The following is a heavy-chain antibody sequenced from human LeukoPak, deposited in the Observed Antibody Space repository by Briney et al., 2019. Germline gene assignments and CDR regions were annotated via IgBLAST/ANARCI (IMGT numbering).Heavy chain of an antibody. V-gene: IGHV1-3*01. CDR2: INAGNGNT. CDR3: AGEACSSTRCYDLAFDI. Sequence: EASVKVSCKASGYTFTKYAMHWVRQAPGQTLEWMAWINAGNGNTKYSQKFQGRVTITRDTSASIAYMELSSLRSEDTAVYYCAGEACSSTRCYDLAFDIWGQGTMVTVSS. J-gene: IGHJ3*02. D-gene: IGHD2-2*01. CDR1: GYTFTKYA.